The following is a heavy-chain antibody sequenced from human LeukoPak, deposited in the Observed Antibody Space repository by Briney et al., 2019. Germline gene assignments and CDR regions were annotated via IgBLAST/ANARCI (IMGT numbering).Heavy chain of an antibody. V-gene: IGHV3-74*01. CDR3: ARVRGPVASFASRFDY. J-gene: IGHJ4*02. CDR1: GFTFSSYW. Sequence: PGGSLRLSCAASGFTFSSYWMHWVRQAPGKGLVWVSRINTDGSSTSYADSVKGRFTISRDNAKNSLYLQMNSLRVEDTAVYYCARVRGPVASFASRFDYWGQGTLVTVSS. D-gene: IGHD6-19*01. CDR2: INTDGSST.